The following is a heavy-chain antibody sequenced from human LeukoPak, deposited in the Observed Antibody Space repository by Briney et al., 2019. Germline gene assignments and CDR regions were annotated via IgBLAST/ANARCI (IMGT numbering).Heavy chain of an antibody. CDR1: GGSISSSSYY. J-gene: IGHJ6*03. CDR2: IYYSGST. D-gene: IGHD3-10*01. Sequence: PSETLSLTCTVSGGSISSSSYYWGWIRQPPGKGLEWIGSIYYSGSTYYNPSLKSRVTISVDTSKNQFSLKLSSVTAADTAMYYCARLAQVGPMVRGVKTSYYYYYMDVWGKGTTVTISS. CDR3: ARLAQVGPMVRGVKTSYYYYYMDV. V-gene: IGHV4-39*07.